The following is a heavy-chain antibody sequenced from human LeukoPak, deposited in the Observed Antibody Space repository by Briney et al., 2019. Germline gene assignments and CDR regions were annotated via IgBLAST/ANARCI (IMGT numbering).Heavy chain of an antibody. D-gene: IGHD5-18*01. J-gene: IGHJ4*02. CDR2: INPNSGGT. V-gene: IGHV1-2*02. CDR1: GYTFTGYY. CDR3: ARGEGYSYGFSNDY. Sequence: AAVKVSCKASGYTFTGYYMHWVRQAPGQGLEWMGWINPNSGGTSYAQKFQGRVTMTRDTSISTAYMELSRLRSDDTAVYYCARGEGYSYGFSNDYWGQGTLVTVSS.